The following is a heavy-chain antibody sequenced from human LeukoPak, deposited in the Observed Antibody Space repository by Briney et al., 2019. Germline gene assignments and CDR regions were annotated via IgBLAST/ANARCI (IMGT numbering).Heavy chain of an antibody. D-gene: IGHD3-16*02. CDR2: MNPNSGNT. CDR1: GYTFTSYD. CDR3: ARGGYMITFGGVITSPPDY. J-gene: IGHJ4*02. V-gene: IGHV1-8*01. Sequence: ASVKVSCKASGYTFTSYDINWVRQATGQGLEWMGWMNPNSGNTGHAQKFQGRVTMTRNTSISTAYMELSSLRSEDTAVYYCARGGYMITFGGVITSPPDYWGQGTLVTVSS.